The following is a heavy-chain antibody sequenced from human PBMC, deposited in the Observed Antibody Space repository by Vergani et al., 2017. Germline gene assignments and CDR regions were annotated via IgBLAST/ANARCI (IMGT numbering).Heavy chain of an antibody. CDR3: AGVPYYYYYMDV. CDR2: IYTSGST. V-gene: IGHV4-61*02. J-gene: IGHJ6*03. Sequence: QVQLQESGPGLVKPSQTLSLTCTVSGGSISSGSYYWSWIRQPAGKGLEWIGRIYTSGSTNYNPSLKSRVTISVDTSKNQFSLQLSSVTAADTAVYYWAGVPYYYYYMDVWGKGTTVTVSS. CDR1: GGSISSGSYY.